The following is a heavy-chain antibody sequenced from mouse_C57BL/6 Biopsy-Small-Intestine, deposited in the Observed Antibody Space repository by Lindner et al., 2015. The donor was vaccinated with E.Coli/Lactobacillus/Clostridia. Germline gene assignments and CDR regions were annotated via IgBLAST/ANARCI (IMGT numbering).Heavy chain of an antibody. Sequence: VQLQESGPDLVKPGASVKISCKASGYSFTNYYMNWVKQSPEKSLEWIGEINPSTGGTTYNQKFRAKATMIVDKSSSTVYLQLRSLTSEDSAVYFCARYYYASSYFDYWGQGTTVTVSS. CDR2: INPSTGGT. CDR3: ARYYYASSYFDY. V-gene: IGHV1-42*01. J-gene: IGHJ2*01. CDR1: GYSFTNYY. D-gene: IGHD1-1*01.